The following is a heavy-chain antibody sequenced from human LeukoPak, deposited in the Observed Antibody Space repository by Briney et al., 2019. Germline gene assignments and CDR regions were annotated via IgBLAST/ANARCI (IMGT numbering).Heavy chain of an antibody. J-gene: IGHJ4*02. CDR3: ARLGARVYMGRRYFDY. Sequence: PSETLSLTSTVSGGSISSYYWSWIRQPQGKGLEWFGYIYYSGSTNYNQSLKSRVTISVETSKNQFSLKLSSVTAADTAVYYGARLGARVYMGRRYFDYWGQGTLVTVSS. CDR2: IYYSGST. V-gene: IGHV4-59*12. D-gene: IGHD2-2*02. CDR1: GGSISSYY.